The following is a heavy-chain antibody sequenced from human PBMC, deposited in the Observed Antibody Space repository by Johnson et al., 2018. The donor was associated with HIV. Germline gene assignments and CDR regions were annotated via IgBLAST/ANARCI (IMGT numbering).Heavy chain of an antibody. V-gene: IGHV3-20*04. D-gene: IGHD3-9*01. CDR2: INWNGGST. CDR3: ARDGELLIIGPDAVDI. CDR1: GFTFDDYG. J-gene: IGHJ3*02. Sequence: VQLVESGGGVVRPGGSLRLSCAASGFTFDDYGMNWVRQTPGKGLEWVSGINWNGGSTGYADSVKGRFTISRDNAKNSLYLQMNSLRAEDTALYYCARDGELLIIGPDAVDIWGQGTMVTVSS.